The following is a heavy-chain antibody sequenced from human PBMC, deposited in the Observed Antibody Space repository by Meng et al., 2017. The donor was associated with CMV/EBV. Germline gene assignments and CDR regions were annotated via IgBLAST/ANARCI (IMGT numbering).Heavy chain of an antibody. D-gene: IGHD2-2*01. V-gene: IGHV4-34*01. CDR1: GYFSGDY. J-gene: IGHJ2*01. CDR2: INHSGST. Sequence: GYFSGDYWSWIRQPPGKGLEWIGEINHSGSTNYNPSLKSRVTISVDTSKNQFSLKLSSVTAADTAVYYCARGRYCSSTSCPRGYFDLWGRGTLVTVSS. CDR3: ARGRYCSSTSCPRGYFDL.